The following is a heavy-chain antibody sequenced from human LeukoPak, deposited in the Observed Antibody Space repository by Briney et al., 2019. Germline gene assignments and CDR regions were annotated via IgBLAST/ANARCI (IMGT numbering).Heavy chain of an antibody. Sequence: ASVKVSCKASGYTFTSYGISWVRQAPGQGLEWMGWISAYNGNTNYAQKLQGRVTMTRDMSTSTVYMELSSLRSEDTAVYYCARERTDYGGNSVDFDYWGQGTLVTVSS. CDR2: ISAYNGNT. J-gene: IGHJ4*02. CDR3: ARERTDYGGNSVDFDY. CDR1: GYTFTSYG. V-gene: IGHV1-18*01. D-gene: IGHD4-23*01.